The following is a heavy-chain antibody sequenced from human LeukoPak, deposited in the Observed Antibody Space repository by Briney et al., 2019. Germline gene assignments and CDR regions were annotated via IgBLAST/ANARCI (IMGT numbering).Heavy chain of an antibody. CDR2: IYYSGST. V-gene: IGHV4-59*01. CDR3: ARASGYYYFDY. J-gene: IGHJ4*02. Sequence: PSETLSPTCTVSGGSISIYYWSWIRQPPGKGLEWIGYIYYSGSTNYNPSLKSRVTISVDTSKNQFSLKLSSVTAADTAVYYCARASGYYYFDYWGQGTLVTVSS. CDR1: GGSISIYY. D-gene: IGHD3-3*01.